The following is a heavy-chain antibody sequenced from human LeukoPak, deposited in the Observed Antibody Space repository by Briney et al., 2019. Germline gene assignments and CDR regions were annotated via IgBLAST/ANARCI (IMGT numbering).Heavy chain of an antibody. D-gene: IGHD6-19*01. CDR1: GYTFTSYA. Sequence: ASVKVSCKASGYTFTSYAMNWVRQAPGQGLEWMGWINTNTGNPTYAQGFTGRFVFSLDTSASTAYLQISSLKAEDTAVYYCARDYYSSGLNYFDYWGQGTLVTVSS. CDR3: ARDYYSSGLNYFDY. J-gene: IGHJ4*02. V-gene: IGHV7-4-1*02. CDR2: INTNTGNP.